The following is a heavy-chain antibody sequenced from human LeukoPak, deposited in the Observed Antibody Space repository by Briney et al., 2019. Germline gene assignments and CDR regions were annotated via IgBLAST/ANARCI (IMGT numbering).Heavy chain of an antibody. J-gene: IGHJ4*02. CDR3: AKRTGSSGWYDVFDY. D-gene: IGHD6-19*01. V-gene: IGHV3-23*01. Sequence: PGGSLRLSCAASGFTFSSYAMSWVRQAPGKGLEWVSGISGSGGSTYYAGSVKGRFTIPRDNSKNTLYLQMNSLRAEDTAVYYCAKRTGSSGWYDVFDYWGQGTLVTVSS. CDR1: GFTFSSYA. CDR2: ISGSGGST.